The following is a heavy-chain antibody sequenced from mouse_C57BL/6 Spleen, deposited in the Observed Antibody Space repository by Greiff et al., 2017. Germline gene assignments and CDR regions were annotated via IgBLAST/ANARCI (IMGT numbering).Heavy chain of an antibody. CDR1: GYAFSSYW. V-gene: IGHV1-80*01. CDR2: IYPGDGDT. D-gene: IGHD3-2*02. Sequence: VQLVESGAELVKPGASVKISCKASGYAFSSYWMNWVKQRPGKGLEWIGQIYPGDGDTNYNGKFKGKATLTAAKSSSTAYMQLSSLTSVDSAVYFCASDSSGYFDYWGQGTTLTVSS. CDR3: ASDSSGYFDY. J-gene: IGHJ2*01.